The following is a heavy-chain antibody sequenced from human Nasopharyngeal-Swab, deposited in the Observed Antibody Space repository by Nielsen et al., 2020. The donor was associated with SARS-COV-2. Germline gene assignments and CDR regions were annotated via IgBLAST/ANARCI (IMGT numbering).Heavy chain of an antibody. CDR3: ARIMTMVRGVIQDYYGMDV. Sequence: WIRQPPGKALEWLALIDWDDDKYYSTSLKTRLTISKDTSKNQVVLTMTNMDPVDTATYYCARIMTMVRGVIQDYYGMDVWGQGTTVTVSS. V-gene: IGHV2-70*01. J-gene: IGHJ6*02. D-gene: IGHD3-10*01. CDR2: IDWDDDK.